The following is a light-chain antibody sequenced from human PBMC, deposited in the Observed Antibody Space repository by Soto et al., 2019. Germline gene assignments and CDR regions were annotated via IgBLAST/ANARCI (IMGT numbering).Light chain of an antibody. J-gene: IGLJ3*02. CDR3: AAWDDSLNGPV. CDR2: TNN. CDR1: SSNVGSNT. Sequence: QSVLTQPPSASGTPGQRVTISCSGSSSNVGSNTVNWYQQVPGTAPKLLIHTNNQWPSGVPDRFSGSKSGTSASLAIGGLQSEDEADYYCAAWDDSLNGPVFGGGTKLTVL. V-gene: IGLV1-44*01.